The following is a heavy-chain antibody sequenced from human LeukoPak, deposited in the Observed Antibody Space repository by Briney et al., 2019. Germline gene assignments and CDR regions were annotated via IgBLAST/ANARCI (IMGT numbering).Heavy chain of an antibody. D-gene: IGHD5-24*01. CDR3: ARLGDGDNLRYFDY. CDR1: GDSISGNY. CDR2: IYYSGST. Sequence: SETLSLTCTVSGDSISGNYWTWLRQPPAKGLPWIGYIYYSGSTNYNASLKSRVTISVDTSINQFFLHLSSLTAADTAVYFCARLGDGDNLRYFDYWGEGTLVTVSS. V-gene: IGHV4-59*08. J-gene: IGHJ4*02.